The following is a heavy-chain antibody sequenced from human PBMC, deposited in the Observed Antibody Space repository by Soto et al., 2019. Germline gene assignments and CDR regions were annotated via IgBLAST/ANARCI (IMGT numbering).Heavy chain of an antibody. J-gene: IGHJ5*02. CDR2: INHSGST. CDR3: ARESGRIAVAGTPSITWFDP. V-gene: IGHV4-34*01. CDR1: GGSFSGYY. Sequence: QVQLQQWGAGLLKPSETLSLTCAVYGGSFSGYYWRWIRQPPGKGLEWIGEINHSGSTNYNPSLKSRVTISVDPSKNQFSLKLSSVTAADTAVYYCARESGRIAVAGTPSITWFDPWGQGTLVTVSS. D-gene: IGHD6-19*01.